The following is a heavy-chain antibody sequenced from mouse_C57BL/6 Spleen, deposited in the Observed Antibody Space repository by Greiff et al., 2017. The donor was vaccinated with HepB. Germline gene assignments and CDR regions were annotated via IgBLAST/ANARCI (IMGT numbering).Heavy chain of an antibody. CDR2: IYPGDGDT. CDR3: ARRGIITTVVRDYYAMDY. D-gene: IGHD1-1*01. Sequence: QVQLKESGPELVKPGASVKISCKASGYAFSSSWMNWVKQRPGKGLEWIGRIYPGDGDTNYNGKFKGKATLTADKSSSTAYMQLSSLTSEDSAVYFCARRGIITTVVRDYYAMDYWGQGTSVTVSS. CDR1: GYAFSSSW. V-gene: IGHV1-82*01. J-gene: IGHJ4*01.